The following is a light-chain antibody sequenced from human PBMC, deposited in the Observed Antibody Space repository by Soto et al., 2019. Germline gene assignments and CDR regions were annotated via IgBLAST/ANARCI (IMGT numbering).Light chain of an antibody. CDR3: QQRSNWLFT. V-gene: IGKV3-11*01. Sequence: EIVLTQSPATLSLSPGERATLSCRASQSVSSYLAWYQRKPGQAPRLLIYGASNRATGIPARFSGSGSGTDFTLTISSLEPEDFAVYYCQQRSNWLFTFGPGTKVDIK. J-gene: IGKJ3*01. CDR1: QSVSSY. CDR2: GAS.